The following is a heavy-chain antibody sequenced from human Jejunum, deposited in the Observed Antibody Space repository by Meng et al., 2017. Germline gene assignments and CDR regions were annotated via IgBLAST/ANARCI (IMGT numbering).Heavy chain of an antibody. CDR2: IKQDGSEK. Sequence: GGSLRLSCAASGFTFSSYWMHWVRQPPGKGLEWVANIKQDGSEKYYVDSVKGRFTISRDNAKNSLYLQMNSLRAEDTAVYYCASSFGSENYRVAYFNYWGQGTLVTVSS. CDR1: GFTFSSYW. V-gene: IGHV3-7*01. J-gene: IGHJ4*02. D-gene: IGHD3-10*01. CDR3: ASSFGSENYRVAYFNY.